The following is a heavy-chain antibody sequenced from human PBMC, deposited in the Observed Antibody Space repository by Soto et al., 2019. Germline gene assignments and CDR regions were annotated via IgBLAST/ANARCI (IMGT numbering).Heavy chain of an antibody. V-gene: IGHV3-23*01. CDR3: AKVQEFCGFNCYIVDS. CDR1: GFTFSRYV. D-gene: IGHD2-21*02. J-gene: IGHJ4*02. CDR2: IRSSGGHT. Sequence: GGSLRLSCAASGFTFSRYVMHWVRQAPGKGLEWAAGIRSSGGHTNYADSGKGRFTISRDKSKDTLYLQMNSLRAEDTALYYCAKVQEFCGFNCYIVDSWGQGVLVTVSS.